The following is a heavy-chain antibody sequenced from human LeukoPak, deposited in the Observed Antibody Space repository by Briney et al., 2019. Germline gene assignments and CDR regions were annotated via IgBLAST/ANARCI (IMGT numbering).Heavy chain of an antibody. CDR2: ISSTSSSYR. D-gene: IGHD5-12*01. Sequence: GGSLRLSCAASGFTFSSYSMNWVRQAPGKGLEWVSSISSTSSSYRYYADSVKGRFTISRDNAKNSLYLQMNSQRAEDTAVYYCAREHSGYDFPGRDYYYMDVWGKGTTVTISS. CDR1: GFTFSSYS. CDR3: AREHSGYDFPGRDYYYMDV. V-gene: IGHV3-21*01. J-gene: IGHJ6*03.